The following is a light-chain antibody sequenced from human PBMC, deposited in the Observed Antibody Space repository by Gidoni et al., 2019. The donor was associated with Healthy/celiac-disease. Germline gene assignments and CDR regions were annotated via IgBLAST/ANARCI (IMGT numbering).Light chain of an antibody. CDR3: PQRSNWPPAVT. V-gene: IGKV3-11*01. Sequence: EIVLTQSPATLSLSPGDRATHSCSASQGVIRYLAWYQQKPGQAPRLLIYDASNRATGIPAMFSGSASGTDFTLSIISLEPEDFAVYYCPQRSNWPPAVTFGGGTKVEIK. J-gene: IGKJ4*01. CDR2: DAS. CDR1: QGVIRY.